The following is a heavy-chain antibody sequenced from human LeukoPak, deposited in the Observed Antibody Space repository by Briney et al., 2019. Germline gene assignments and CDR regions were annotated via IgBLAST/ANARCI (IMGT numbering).Heavy chain of an antibody. CDR3: ARCEDIVVVPAAIDY. J-gene: IGHJ4*02. Sequence: GGSLRLSCAASGFTFSSYAMSWVRQAPGKGLEWVSTIRGSGGSTYYADSVQGRFTISRDNSENTLYLQMNSLRAEDTAIYYCARCEDIVVVPAAIDYRGQGTLVTVSS. D-gene: IGHD2-2*01. V-gene: IGHV3-23*01. CDR1: GFTFSSYA. CDR2: IRGSGGST.